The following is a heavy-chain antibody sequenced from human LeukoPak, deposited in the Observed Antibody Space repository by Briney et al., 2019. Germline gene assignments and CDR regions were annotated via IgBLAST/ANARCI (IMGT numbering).Heavy chain of an antibody. D-gene: IGHD5-12*01. Sequence: PGGSLRLSCAASGFSLSNSAMSWVRQAPGKGLEWLSLIVASSGSTFYADSVKGRFTISRDNSKNTLYPQMNSLRADDTAVYYCAKGAYDYIEMGYFDYWGQGTLVTVSS. CDR3: AKGAYDYIEMGYFDY. J-gene: IGHJ4*02. CDR2: IVASSGST. V-gene: IGHV3-23*01. CDR1: GFSLSNSA.